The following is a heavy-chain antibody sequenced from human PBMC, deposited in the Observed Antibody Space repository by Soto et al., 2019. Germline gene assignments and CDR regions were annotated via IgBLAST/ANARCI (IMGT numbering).Heavy chain of an antibody. Sequence: QVQLVQSGAEVKKPGASVKVSCKASGYTFTSYDINWVRQATGQGLEWMGWMNPNSGNTGYAQKFQGRVTMTRNTSISTAYMELSSLRSEDSALYYCARERRPYDIVTGYELLVYMDVWGKGTTVTVSS. CDR2: MNPNSGNT. CDR3: ARERRPYDIVTGYELLVYMDV. CDR1: GYTFTSYD. V-gene: IGHV1-8*01. D-gene: IGHD3-9*01. J-gene: IGHJ6*03.